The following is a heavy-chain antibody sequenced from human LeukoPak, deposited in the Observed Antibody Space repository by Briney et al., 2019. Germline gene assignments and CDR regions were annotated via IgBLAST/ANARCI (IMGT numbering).Heavy chain of an antibody. CDR3: ARDRWELPYHFDY. CDR2: LNSSGGST. V-gene: IGHV1-46*01. J-gene: IGHJ4*02. D-gene: IGHD1-26*01. CDR1: GYIFTEYY. Sequence: ASVKVSCKTSGYIFTEYYIHWVRQAPGQGLEWMGILNSSGGSTTYAQKFQGRITMTRDASTSTVYMELRSLRSEDTAVYYCARDRWELPYHFDYWGQGTLVTVSS.